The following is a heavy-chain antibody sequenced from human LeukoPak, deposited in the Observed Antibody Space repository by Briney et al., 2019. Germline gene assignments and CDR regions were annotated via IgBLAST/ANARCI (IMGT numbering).Heavy chain of an antibody. CDR2: ISSSGSTI. CDR1: GFTFSSYW. J-gene: IGHJ4*02. D-gene: IGHD3-16*01. V-gene: IGHV3-48*04. Sequence: PGGSLRLSCAASGFTFSSYWMNWVRQAPGKGLEWVSYISSSGSTIYYADSVKGRFTISRDNAKNSLYLQMNSLRAEDTAVYYCARDGDYVWGSYDYWGQGTLVTVSS. CDR3: ARDGDYVWGSYDY.